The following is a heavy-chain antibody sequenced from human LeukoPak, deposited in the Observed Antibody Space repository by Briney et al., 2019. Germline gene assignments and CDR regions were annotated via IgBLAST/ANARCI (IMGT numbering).Heavy chain of an antibody. J-gene: IGHJ6*03. Sequence: SETLSLTCTVSGGSISTSSYYWGWIRQPPGKGLEWIGSIYYSGSTYYNPSLKSRVTISVDTSKNQFSLKLSSVTAADTAVYYCARYMVRGPRGSNKGYMDVWGKGTTVTVSS. V-gene: IGHV4-39*07. CDR1: GGSISTSSYY. CDR2: IYYSGST. CDR3: ARYMVRGPRGSNKGYMDV. D-gene: IGHD3-10*01.